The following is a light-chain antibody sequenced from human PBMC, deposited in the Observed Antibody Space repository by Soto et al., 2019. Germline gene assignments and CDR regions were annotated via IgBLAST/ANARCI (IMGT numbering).Light chain of an antibody. J-gene: IGLJ1*01. Sequence: QSALTQPRSVSGSPGQSVTISCTGTSGGVGGYNYVSWYQQHPDKAPKLLIYDVYGVNNRTPGVPDRFSGSKSGSTASLTLSGLPADDEADYYCCSYSGRNTYVFGTGTKVTVL. CDR3: CSYSGRNTYV. CDR1: SGGVGGYNY. CDR2: DVYGVN. V-gene: IGLV2-11*01.